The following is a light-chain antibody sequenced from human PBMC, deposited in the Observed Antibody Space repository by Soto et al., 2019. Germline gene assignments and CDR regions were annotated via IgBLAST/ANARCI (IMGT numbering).Light chain of an antibody. J-gene: IGKJ1*01. V-gene: IGKV1-17*01. CDR1: QGIRND. CDR3: QHYNSYSEA. CDR2: AAS. Sequence: DIQMTQSPSSLSAWGGGIVTMTGRASQGIRNDLAWFQQKPGKAPKRLIYAASSLQSGVPSRFSGSGSGTEFTLTISSLQPDDFATYYCQHYNSYSEAFGQGTKVDIK.